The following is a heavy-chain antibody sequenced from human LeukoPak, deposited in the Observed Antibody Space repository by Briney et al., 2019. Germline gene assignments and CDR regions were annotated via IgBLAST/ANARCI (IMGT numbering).Heavy chain of an antibody. D-gene: IGHD6-13*01. V-gene: IGHV4-39*01. CDR3: ARVRSAAGILDWFDP. Sequence: KPSETLSLTCTVSGGSISSSSDYWAWVRQPPGKGLEWIGSIHYSGTTYYTSSLKSRVTMSVDTSKNQFSLKLSSVTAADTAVYYCARVRSAAGILDWFDPWGQGTLVTVSS. CDR1: GGSISSSSDY. J-gene: IGHJ5*02. CDR2: IHYSGTT.